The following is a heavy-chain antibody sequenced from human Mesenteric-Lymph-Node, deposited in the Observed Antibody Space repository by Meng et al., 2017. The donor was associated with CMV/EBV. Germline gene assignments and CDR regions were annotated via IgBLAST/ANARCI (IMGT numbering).Heavy chain of an antibody. J-gene: IGHJ5*02. CDR3: AREVIVVVPAAPSQNNWFDP. CDR1: FSTYD. V-gene: IGHV1-2*02. Sequence: FSTYDVNWVRQAPGQGLEWMGWINPNSGGTNYAQKFQGRVTMTRDTSISTAYMELSRLRSDDTAVYYCAREVIVVVPAAPSQNNWFDPWGQGTLVTVSS. D-gene: IGHD2-2*01. CDR2: INPNSGGT.